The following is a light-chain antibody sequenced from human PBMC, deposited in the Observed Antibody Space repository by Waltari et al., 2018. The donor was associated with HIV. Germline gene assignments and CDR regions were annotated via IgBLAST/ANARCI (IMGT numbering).Light chain of an antibody. V-gene: IGKV2-28*01. CDR2: LGS. CDR1: HSLLKSNGYMY. CDR3: MQALETPLT. J-gene: IGKJ4*01. Sequence: DIVMTQSPVALFVTPGEPASISCRSSHSLLKSNGYMYLDWYLQKPGQSPQLLIYLGSNRASGVPDRFSASGSATDFTLKISRVEAEDVGVYYCMQALETPLTFGGGTKVEI.